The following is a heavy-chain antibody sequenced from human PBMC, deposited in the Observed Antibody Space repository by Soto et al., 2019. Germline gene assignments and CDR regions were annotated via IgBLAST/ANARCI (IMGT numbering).Heavy chain of an antibody. V-gene: IGHV4-39*01. Sequence: QLQLQESGPGLVKPSETLSLTCTVSGGSISSSSYYWGWIRQPPGKGLEWIGSIYYSGSTYYNPSLKSRVTISVDTSKNQCSLKLSSVTAADTAVYYCAIRPGIAVAGTDYWGQGTLVTVSS. CDR3: AIRPGIAVAGTDY. CDR1: GGSISSSSYY. J-gene: IGHJ4*02. CDR2: IYYSGST. D-gene: IGHD6-19*01.